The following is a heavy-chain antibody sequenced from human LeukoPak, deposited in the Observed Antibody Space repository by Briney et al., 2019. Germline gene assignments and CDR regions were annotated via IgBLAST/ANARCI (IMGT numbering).Heavy chain of an antibody. Sequence: PGGSLRLSCAASGFTFSSYGMHWVRQAPGKGLEWVAVISYDGSNKYYADSVKGRFTISRDNSKNTLYLQMNSLRAEDTAVYYCARLIAVAGKGTGYWGQGTLVTVSS. CDR3: ARLIAVAGKGTGY. CDR1: GFTFSSYG. V-gene: IGHV3-30*03. D-gene: IGHD6-19*01. J-gene: IGHJ4*02. CDR2: ISYDGSNK.